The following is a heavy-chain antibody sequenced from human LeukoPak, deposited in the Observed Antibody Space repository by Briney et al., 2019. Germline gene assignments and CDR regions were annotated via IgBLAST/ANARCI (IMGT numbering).Heavy chain of an antibody. CDR3: ARDYYDSSGYSH. CDR1: GFTFSSYS. V-gene: IGHV3-48*01. Sequence: GGSLRLSCAASGFTFSSYSMNWVRQAPGKGLEWVSYISSSSSTIYYADSVKGRFTISRDNPKNTLYLQMNSLRAEDTAVYYCARDYYDSSGYSHWGQGTLVTVSS. D-gene: IGHD3-22*01. J-gene: IGHJ4*02. CDR2: ISSSSSTI.